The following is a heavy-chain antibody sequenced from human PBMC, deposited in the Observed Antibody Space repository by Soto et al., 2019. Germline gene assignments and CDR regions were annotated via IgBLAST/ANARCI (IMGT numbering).Heavy chain of an antibody. Sequence: LSLTCPVSGGSITSSSFCWGWIRQPPGNGLEWIGTIYYSGSTYYNSSPQSRVTISVDTSKNQFSLKLSSVTAADTAVYYCARLDGNSADYYYGMDVWGRGTTVTV. CDR1: GGSITSSSFC. CDR2: IYYSGST. D-gene: IGHD6-19*01. CDR3: ARLDGNSADYYYGMDV. J-gene: IGHJ6*02. V-gene: IGHV4-39*01.